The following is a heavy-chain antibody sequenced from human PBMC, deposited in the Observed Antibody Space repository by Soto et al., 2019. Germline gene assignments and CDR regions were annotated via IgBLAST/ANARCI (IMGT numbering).Heavy chain of an antibody. J-gene: IGHJ4*02. CDR2: ISYDGSNK. CDR1: GFTFSTYG. V-gene: IGHV3-30*18. CDR3: AKAVKQWLVRFSVDY. Sequence: QVQLVESGGGVVQPGRSLRLSCAASGFTFSTYGMHWVRQAPGKGLEWVAVISYDGSNKYYADPVKGRFTISRDNSKNTLYLKTNSLRVEDTVVYYCAKAVKQWLVRFSVDYWGQGTLVTVSS. D-gene: IGHD6-19*01.